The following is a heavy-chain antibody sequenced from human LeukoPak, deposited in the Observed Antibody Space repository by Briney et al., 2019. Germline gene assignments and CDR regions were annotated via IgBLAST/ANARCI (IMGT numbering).Heavy chain of an antibody. Sequence: ASVKVSCKASGYTFSSYAMNWVRQAPGQGLEWTGWINTNTGNPTYVQGFTGRFVFSLDTSVNTAYLQISSLKAEDTAVYYCARGGSWVDYWGQGTLVTVSS. V-gene: IGHV7-4-1*02. D-gene: IGHD1-26*01. J-gene: IGHJ4*02. CDR1: GYTFSSYA. CDR3: ARGGSWVDY. CDR2: INTNTGNP.